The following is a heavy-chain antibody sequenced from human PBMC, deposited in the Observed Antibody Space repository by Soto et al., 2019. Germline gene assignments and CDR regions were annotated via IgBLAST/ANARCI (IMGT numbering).Heavy chain of an antibody. Sequence: PSETLSLTCAVYGGSFSGYYWSWIRQPPGKGLEWIGEINHSGSTNYNPSLKSRVTISVDTSKNQFSLKLSSVTAADTAVYYCARGADYGSGSYYLHYYYGMDVWGQGTTVTVSS. CDR3: ARGADYGSGSYYLHYYYGMDV. CDR2: INHSGST. D-gene: IGHD3-10*01. J-gene: IGHJ6*02. V-gene: IGHV4-34*01. CDR1: GGSFSGYY.